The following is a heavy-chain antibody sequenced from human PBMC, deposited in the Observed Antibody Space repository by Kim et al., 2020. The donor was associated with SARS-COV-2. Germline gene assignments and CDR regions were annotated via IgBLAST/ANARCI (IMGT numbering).Heavy chain of an antibody. V-gene: IGHV1-69*06. D-gene: IGHD2-21*02. Sequence: SVKVSCKASGGTFSSYAISWVRQAPGQGLEWMGGIIPIFGTANYAQKFQGRVTITADKSTSTAYMELSSLRSEDTAVYYCARGRYCGGDCPYWYFDLWGRGTLVTVSS. J-gene: IGHJ2*01. CDR1: GGTFSSYA. CDR2: IIPIFGTA. CDR3: ARGRYCGGDCPYWYFDL.